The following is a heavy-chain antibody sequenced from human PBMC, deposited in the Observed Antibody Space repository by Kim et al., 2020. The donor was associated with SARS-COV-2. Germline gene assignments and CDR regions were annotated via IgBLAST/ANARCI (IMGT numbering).Heavy chain of an antibody. CDR2: IYYGGTTT. V-gene: IGHV4-39*02. CDR1: GDSITSSDSY. CDR3: ARRIYSCSGPPIWGEGGGGGGGGGGGGGGGGGGGGGWGGGGGGGGGGGGGGWGGGGGGGGGGGG. Sequence: SETLSLTCTVSGDSITSSDSYWVWIRQPPGKGLEWIGSIYYGGTTTVYNASLQSRVTISVDTSENHLFLKLRSVTAADTAVYYCARRIYSCSGPPIWGEGGGGGGGGGGGGGGGGGGGGGWGGGGGGGGGGGGGGWGGGGGGGGGGGGWGKGKMVTVP. J-gene: IGHJ3*01. D-gene: IGHD3-10*02.